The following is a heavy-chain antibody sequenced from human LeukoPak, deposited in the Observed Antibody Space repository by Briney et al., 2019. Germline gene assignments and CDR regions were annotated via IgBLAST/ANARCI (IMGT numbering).Heavy chain of an antibody. CDR3: ARRGYSYSIDY. Sequence: GESLKISCKGSGYSFTSYWIGWVRQMPGKGLGWMGIIYPGDSDTTYSPSFQGQVTISADKSISTVYLQWSSLKASDTAMYYCARRGYSYSIDYWGQGTLVTVSS. D-gene: IGHD5-18*01. V-gene: IGHV5-51*01. J-gene: IGHJ4*02. CDR2: IYPGDSDT. CDR1: GYSFTSYW.